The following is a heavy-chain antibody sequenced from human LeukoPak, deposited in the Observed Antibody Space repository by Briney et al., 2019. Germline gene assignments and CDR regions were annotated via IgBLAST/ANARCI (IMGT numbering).Heavy chain of an antibody. CDR1: GFSLSASAVG. CDR3: AHTGQTGGRRWPQYGEIFDY. D-gene: IGHD5-24*01. CDR2: IYWDDDK. V-gene: IGHV2-5*02. J-gene: IGHJ4*02. Sequence: ESGPTLVNPPQTLTLTCTFSGFSLSASAVGVGWIRQPPGKALEWLALIYWDDDKRYSPSLKSRLTITKDTSKNQVVLTMTNMDPVDTATYYCAHTGQTGGRRWPQYGEIFDYWGQGTLVTVSS.